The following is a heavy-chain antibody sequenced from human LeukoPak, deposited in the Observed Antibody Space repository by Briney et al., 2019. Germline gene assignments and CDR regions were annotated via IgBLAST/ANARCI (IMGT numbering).Heavy chain of an antibody. CDR2: IYDSGST. Sequence: PSETLSLTCTVSGGSFRSSSYYWGWIRQTPGKGLEWIGSIYDSGSTYFNPSLKSRVTISVDTSRNQFSLNLSSVTAADTAVYFCAKHSGYSSSWLGYWGQGTLVTVSS. J-gene: IGHJ4*02. V-gene: IGHV4-39*01. CDR1: GGSFRSSSYY. D-gene: IGHD6-13*01. CDR3: AKHSGYSSSWLGY.